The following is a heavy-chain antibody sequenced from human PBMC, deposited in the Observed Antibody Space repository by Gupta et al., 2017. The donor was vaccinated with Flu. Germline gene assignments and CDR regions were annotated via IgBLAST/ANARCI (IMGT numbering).Heavy chain of an antibody. CDR3: ARGGVGSEDIVVVPGTVRMDV. V-gene: IGHV4-34*01. Sequence: QVQLQQWGAGLLKPSETLSLTCAVYGGSFSGYYWSWIRQPPGKGLEWIGEINHSGSTNYNPSLKSRVTISVDTSKNQFSLKLSSVTAADTAVYYCARGGVGSEDIVVVPGTVRMDVWGQGTTVTVSS. CDR2: INHSGST. D-gene: IGHD2-2*01. J-gene: IGHJ6*02. CDR1: GGSFSGYY.